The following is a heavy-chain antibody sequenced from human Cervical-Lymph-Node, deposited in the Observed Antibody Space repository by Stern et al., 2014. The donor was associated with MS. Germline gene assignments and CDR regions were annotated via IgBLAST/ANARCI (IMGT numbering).Heavy chain of an antibody. CDR2: ITHATGAT. D-gene: IGHD4-11*01. J-gene: IGHJ4*02. V-gene: IGHV1-2*02. Sequence: QDQLVQSGADVKKPGASAKVSCEASGYSFTDSYIHWVRQAPGQGLEWMGCITHATGATTYAQNFEGRVTMTRDTSITTAYMELSRLSSDDTAVYYCARDLADYRYYFDSWGPGTLVTVSS. CDR3: ARDLADYRYYFDS. CDR1: GYSFTDSY.